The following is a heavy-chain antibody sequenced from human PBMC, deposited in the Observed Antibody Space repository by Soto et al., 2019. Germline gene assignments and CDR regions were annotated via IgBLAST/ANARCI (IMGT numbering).Heavy chain of an antibody. CDR3: ARELSYYDILTGYSTLGYFDY. CDR1: GGSIISYY. J-gene: IGHJ4*02. Sequence: SETLSLTCTVSGGSIISYYWSWIRQPAGKGLEWIGRIYTSGSTNYNPSLKSRVTMSVDTSKNQFSLKLSSVTAADTAVYYCARELSYYDILTGYSTLGYFDYWGQGTLVTVSS. D-gene: IGHD3-9*01. CDR2: IYTSGST. V-gene: IGHV4-4*07.